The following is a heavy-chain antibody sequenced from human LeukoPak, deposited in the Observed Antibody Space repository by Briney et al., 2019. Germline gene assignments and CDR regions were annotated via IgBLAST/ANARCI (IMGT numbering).Heavy chain of an antibody. V-gene: IGHV3-21*01. Sequence: GGSLRLSCAASGFTFSSYSMNWVRQASGKGLEWVSSISSSSSYIYYADSVKGRFTISRDNAKNSLYLQMNSLRAEDTAVYYCARGLQLDAFDIWGQGTMVTVSS. J-gene: IGHJ3*02. CDR3: ARGLQLDAFDI. CDR2: ISSSSSYI. D-gene: IGHD5-18*01. CDR1: GFTFSSYS.